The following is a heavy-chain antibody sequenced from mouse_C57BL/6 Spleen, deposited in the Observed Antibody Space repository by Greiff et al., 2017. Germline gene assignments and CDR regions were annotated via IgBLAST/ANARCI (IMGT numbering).Heavy chain of an antibody. V-gene: IGHV3-8*01. CDR1: GYSITSDY. Sequence: DVQLQESGPGLAKPSQTLSLTCSVTGYSITSDYWNWIRKFPGNKLEYMGYISYRGSTYYNPSLKSRISITRDTYKNKYYRQLNSGTTKDTTTYTCARAWATDYYYDLDYWGQGTSVTVSS. CDR2: ISYRGST. D-gene: IGHD3-1*01. CDR3: ARAWATDYYYDLDY. J-gene: IGHJ4*01.